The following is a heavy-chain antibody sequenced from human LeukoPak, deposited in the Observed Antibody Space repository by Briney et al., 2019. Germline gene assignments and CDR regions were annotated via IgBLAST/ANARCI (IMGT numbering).Heavy chain of an antibody. Sequence: SETLSLTCTVSGGSISSYYWSWIRQPPGKGLEWIGYIYYSGSTNYNPSLKSRVTISVDTSKNQFSLNLSSVTAADTAMYYCARASGGDGSGSLWGQGTLVTVSS. D-gene: IGHD3-10*01. V-gene: IGHV4-59*01. CDR2: IYYSGST. CDR3: ARASGGDGSGSL. CDR1: GGSISSYY. J-gene: IGHJ4*02.